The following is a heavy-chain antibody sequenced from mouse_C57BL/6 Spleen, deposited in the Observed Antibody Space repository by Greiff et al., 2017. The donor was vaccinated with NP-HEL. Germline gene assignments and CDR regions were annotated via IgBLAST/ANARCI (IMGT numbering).Heavy chain of an antibody. CDR3: AFHYYGSTEDAMDY. V-gene: IGHV1-82*01. CDR1: GYAFSSSW. D-gene: IGHD1-1*01. CDR2: IYPGDGDT. J-gene: IGHJ4*01. Sequence: VKLMESGPELVKPGASVKISCKASGYAFSSSWMNWVKQRPGQGLEWIGRIYPGDGDTNYNGKFKGKATLTADKSSSTAYMQLSSLTSEDSAVYCCAFHYYGSTEDAMDYWGQGTSVTVSS.